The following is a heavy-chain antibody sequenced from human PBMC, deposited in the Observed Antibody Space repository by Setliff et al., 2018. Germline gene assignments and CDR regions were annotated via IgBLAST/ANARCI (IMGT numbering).Heavy chain of an antibody. J-gene: IGHJ4*02. CDR2: IYYSGST. CDR1: GYSTSSGYY. CDR3: ARDNNPGYRGYWGRFDY. D-gene: IGHD3-16*02. V-gene: IGHV4-31*11. Sequence: SETLSLTCAVSGYSTSSGYYWGWIRQPPGKGLEWIGYIYYSGSTYYNPSLKSRVTISVDTSKNQFSLKLSSVTAADTAVYYCARDNNPGYRGYWGRFDYWGQGTLVTVS.